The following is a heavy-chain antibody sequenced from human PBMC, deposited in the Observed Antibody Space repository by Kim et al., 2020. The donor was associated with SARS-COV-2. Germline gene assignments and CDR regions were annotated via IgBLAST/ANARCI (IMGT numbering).Heavy chain of an antibody. CDR3: AKHYSWDYGDLGGFDY. CDR1: GFTFDDYT. D-gene: IGHD4-17*01. J-gene: IGHJ4*02. Sequence: GGSLRLSCAASGFTFDDYTMHWVRQAPGKGLEWVSLISWDGGSTYYAYSVKGRFTISRDNSKNSLYLQMNSLRTEDTALYYCAKHYSWDYGDLGGFDYWGQGTLVTVSS. V-gene: IGHV3-43*01. CDR2: ISWDGGST.